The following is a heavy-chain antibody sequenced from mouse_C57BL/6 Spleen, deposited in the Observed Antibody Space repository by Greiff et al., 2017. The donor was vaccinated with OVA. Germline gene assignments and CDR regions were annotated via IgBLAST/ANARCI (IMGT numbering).Heavy chain of an antibody. CDR2: IYPGDGDT. J-gene: IGHJ4*01. V-gene: IGHV1-80*01. Sequence: VQLQESGAELVKPGASVKISCKASGYAFSSYWMNWVKQRPGKGLEWIGQIYPGDGDTNYNGKFKGKATLTADKSSSTAYMQLSSLTSEDSAVYFCARGGYCCAMDYWGQGTSVTVSS. CDR1: GYAFSSYW. CDR3: ARGGYCCAMDY.